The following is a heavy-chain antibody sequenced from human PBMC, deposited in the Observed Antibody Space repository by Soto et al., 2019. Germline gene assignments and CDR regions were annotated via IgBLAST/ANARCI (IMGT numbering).Heavy chain of an antibody. J-gene: IGHJ3*02. CDR2: MRHSGGT. V-gene: IGHV4-34*01. Sequence: QVQLQQWGAGLLKPSETLSLTCAVYGGFVTSGSYYWSWIRQPPGKGLEWIGEMRHSGGTHFNPSLKSRVTISVDTSKNQFTLKMSSVTAADTALYYYARVERGTATTVVDAFDIWGPGTMVTVSS. CDR3: ARVERGTATTVVDAFDI. CDR1: GGFVTSGSYY. D-gene: IGHD1-1*01.